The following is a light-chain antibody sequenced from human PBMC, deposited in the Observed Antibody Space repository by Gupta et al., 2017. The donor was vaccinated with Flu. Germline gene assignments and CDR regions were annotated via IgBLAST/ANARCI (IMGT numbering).Light chain of an antibody. J-gene: IGLJ3*02. CDR3: CSYTSSSTVV. Sequence: VTIASTGTSRPVGSDQPVYFHQQPTTTADILMICEVSNRTSGLPGRLSESKSGNTASLTISVHEEEDEADYYCCSYTSSSTVVFGGGTKLTVL. CDR2: EVS. V-gene: IGLV2-18*02. CDR1: SRPVGSDQP.